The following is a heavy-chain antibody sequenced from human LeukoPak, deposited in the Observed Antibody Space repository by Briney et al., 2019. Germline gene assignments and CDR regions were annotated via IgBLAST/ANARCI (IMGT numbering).Heavy chain of an antibody. Sequence: KPSETLSLTCAVSGYSSSSGYYWGWIRQPPGKGLEWIGSIYHSGSTYYNPSLKSRVTISVDTSKNQFSLKLSSVTAADTAVYYCASSPTYYCSSTSCYQNAFDIWGQGTMVTVSS. CDR3: ASSPTYYCSSTSCYQNAFDI. CDR2: IYHSGST. J-gene: IGHJ3*02. D-gene: IGHD2-2*01. CDR1: GYSSSSGYY. V-gene: IGHV4-38-2*01.